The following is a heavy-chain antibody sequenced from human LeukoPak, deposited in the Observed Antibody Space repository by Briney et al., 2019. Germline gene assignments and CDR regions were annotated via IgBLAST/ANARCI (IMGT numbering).Heavy chain of an antibody. D-gene: IGHD4-23*01. CDR1: GGSISRSTYY. CDR3: ARPYLRGTVVNNWFDP. Sequence: SETVSLTCTVSGGSISRSTYYWGWIRQPPGKGLEWIGIIYYSGSTYYNPSLKSRVTISVDTSKNQFSLKLSSVTAADTAVYYCARPYLRGTVVNNWFDPWGQGTLVAVSS. CDR2: IYYSGST. J-gene: IGHJ5*02. V-gene: IGHV4-39*01.